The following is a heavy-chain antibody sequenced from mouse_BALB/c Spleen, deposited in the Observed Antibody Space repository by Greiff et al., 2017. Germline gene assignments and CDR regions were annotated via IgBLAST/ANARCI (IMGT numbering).Heavy chain of an antibody. Sequence: EVQLQQSGTVLARPGASVKMSCKASGYTFTSYWMHWVKQRPGQGLEWIGAIYPGNSDTSYNQKFKGKAKLTAVTSTSTAYMELSSLTNEDSAVYYCTVDGYQYYFDYWGQGTTLTVSS. J-gene: IGHJ2*01. CDR3: TVDGYQYYFDY. CDR2: IYPGNSDT. CDR1: GYTFTSYW. V-gene: IGHV1-5*01. D-gene: IGHD2-3*01.